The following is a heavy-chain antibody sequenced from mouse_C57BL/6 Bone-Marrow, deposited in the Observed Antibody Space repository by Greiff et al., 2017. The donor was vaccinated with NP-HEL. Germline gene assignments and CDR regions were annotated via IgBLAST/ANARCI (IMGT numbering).Heavy chain of an antibody. J-gene: IGHJ4*01. CDR2: ISDGGSYT. V-gene: IGHV5-4*01. Sequence: DVMLVESGGGLVKPGGSLKLSCAASGFTFSSYAMSWVRQTPEKRLEWVATISDGGSYTYSPDNVKGRFTISRDNAKNNLYLQMSHLKSEDTAMYYCAREGSRSSFAMDYWGQGTSVTVSS. D-gene: IGHD1-1*01. CDR1: GFTFSSYA. CDR3: AREGSRSSFAMDY.